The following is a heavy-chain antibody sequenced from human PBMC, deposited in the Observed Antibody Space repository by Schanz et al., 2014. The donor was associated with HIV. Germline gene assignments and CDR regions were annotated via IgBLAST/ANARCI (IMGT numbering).Heavy chain of an antibody. Sequence: QVQLVQSGAEVKKPGASVKVSCKASGYTFSDYFMHWVRQAPGQGLEWMGWINPKNGDTRFARKFQGRVTMTRDTSINTVYMELSRLRSDDTAVYYCASHGGGFWGQGTLVTVSS. J-gene: IGHJ4*02. CDR3: ASHGGGF. D-gene: IGHD3-16*01. V-gene: IGHV1-2*02. CDR2: INPKNGDT. CDR1: GYTFSDYF.